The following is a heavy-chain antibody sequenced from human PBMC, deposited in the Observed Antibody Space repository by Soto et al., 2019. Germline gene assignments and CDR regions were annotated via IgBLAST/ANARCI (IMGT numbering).Heavy chain of an antibody. D-gene: IGHD1-26*01. CDR3: AGGLVGATTAFDY. Sequence: GGSLRLSCAASGFTVSSSYMSWVRQAPGKGLEWVSTIYTPGSTYYADSVKGRFTISRDNSKNTLYLQMNSLRAEDTAVYYCAGGLVGATTAFDYWGQGTLVTVS. J-gene: IGHJ4*02. V-gene: IGHV3-53*01. CDR1: GFTVSSSY. CDR2: IYTPGST.